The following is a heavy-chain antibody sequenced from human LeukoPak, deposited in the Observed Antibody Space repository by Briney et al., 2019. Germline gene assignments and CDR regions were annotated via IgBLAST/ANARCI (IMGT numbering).Heavy chain of an antibody. V-gene: IGHV3-53*01. CDR2: IYSGGST. CDR3: ASMTYYDFWSGYYPY. CDR1: GFTVSSNY. Sequence: GGSLRLSCAASGFTVSSNYMSWVRQAPGKGLEWVSVIYSGGSTYYADSVKGRFTISRDNSKNTLYLQMNSLGAEDTAVYYCASMTYYDFWSGYYPYWGQGTLVTVSS. D-gene: IGHD3-3*01. J-gene: IGHJ4*02.